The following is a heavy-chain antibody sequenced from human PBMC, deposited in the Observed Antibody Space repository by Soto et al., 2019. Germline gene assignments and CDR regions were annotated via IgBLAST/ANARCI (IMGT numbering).Heavy chain of an antibody. CDR1: GGSISSYY. CDR3: ATSLYSGSYTNWFDP. CDR2: IYYSGST. V-gene: IGHV4-59*13. J-gene: IGHJ5*02. D-gene: IGHD1-26*01. Sequence: QVQLQESGPGLVKPSETLSLTCTVSGGSISSYYWSWIRQPPGKGLEYIGYIYYSGSTNYNPSLKSRVTISVDTSKKQFSLKLSSVTAADTAVYYCATSLYSGSYTNWFDPWGQGTLVTVSS.